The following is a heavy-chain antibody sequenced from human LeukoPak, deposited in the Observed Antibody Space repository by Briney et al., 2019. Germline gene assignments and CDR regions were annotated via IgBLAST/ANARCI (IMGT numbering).Heavy chain of an antibody. CDR2: ISWNSGSI. CDR1: GFTFDDYA. Sequence: GGSLRLSCAASGFTFDDYAMHWVRQAPGKGLEWVSGISWNSGSIGYADSVKGRFTISRDNAKNSLYLQMNSLRAEDTALYYCAKDIKGTGTTFWFDPWGQGTLVTVSS. J-gene: IGHJ5*02. D-gene: IGHD1-1*01. V-gene: IGHV3-9*01. CDR3: AKDIKGTGTTFWFDP.